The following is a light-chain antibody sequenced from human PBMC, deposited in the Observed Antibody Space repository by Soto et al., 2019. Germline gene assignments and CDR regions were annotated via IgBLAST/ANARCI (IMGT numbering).Light chain of an antibody. CDR3: QRYGGSPPFT. V-gene: IGKV3-20*01. J-gene: IGKJ2*01. CDR2: AAS. CDR1: QNVGRNY. Sequence: EIVLTQSPGTLSLSPGERATLSCRASQNVGRNYVAWYQQKPGQAPRLLIFAASGRVTGIPDRFSGSGSGTDFTLTITRLEPEDFAVYFCQRYGGSPPFTFDQGTK.